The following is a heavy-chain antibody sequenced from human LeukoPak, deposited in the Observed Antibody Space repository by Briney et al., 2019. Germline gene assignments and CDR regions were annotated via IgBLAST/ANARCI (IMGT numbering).Heavy chain of an antibody. V-gene: IGHV3-23*01. Sequence: GGSLRLSCEASGFTFSSYAMSWVRQAPGKGLAWVSVISSSADSTYDADSVKGRFTISRDNSKNTLYLQMNNLRAEDTAVYYCAKPLEKYTYGGNFDYWGQGILVTVSS. J-gene: IGHJ4*02. CDR3: AKPLEKYTYGGNFDY. CDR2: ISSSADST. D-gene: IGHD4-23*01. CDR1: GFTFSSYA.